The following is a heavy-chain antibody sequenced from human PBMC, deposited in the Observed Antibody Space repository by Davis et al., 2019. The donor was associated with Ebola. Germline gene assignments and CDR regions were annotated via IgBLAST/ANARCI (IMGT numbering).Heavy chain of an antibody. CDR3: AKDYYLDPTYYYYGMDV. V-gene: IGHV3-23*01. J-gene: IGHJ6*02. CDR2: ISGSGGST. D-gene: IGHD3-10*01. Sequence: PGGSLRLSCAASGFTFSSYAMSWVRQAPGKGLEWVSAISGSGGSTYYADSVKGRFTISRDNSKNTLYLQMNSLRAEDTAVYYCAKDYYLDPTYYYYGMDVWGQGTTVTVSS. CDR1: GFTFSSYA.